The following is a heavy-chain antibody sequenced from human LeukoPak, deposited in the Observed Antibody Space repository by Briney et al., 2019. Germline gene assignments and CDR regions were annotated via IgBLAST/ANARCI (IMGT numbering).Heavy chain of an antibody. CDR3: ARNLNSGSFYYFDY. Sequence: GGSLRLSCAASGFTFSNHAMAWVRQAPGKGLEWVAAIRNSGGDTYYADSVKGRFTISRDNSKNTLSLQMNSLRPEDTALYYCARNLNSGSFYYFDYWGQGTLVTVSS. J-gene: IGHJ4*02. V-gene: IGHV3-23*01. CDR2: IRNSGGDT. CDR1: GFTFSNHA. D-gene: IGHD1-26*01.